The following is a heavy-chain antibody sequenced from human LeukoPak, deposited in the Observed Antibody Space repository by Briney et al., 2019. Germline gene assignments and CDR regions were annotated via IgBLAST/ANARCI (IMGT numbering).Heavy chain of an antibody. CDR3: ARKSSVWSGLYCFDY. V-gene: IGHV1-18*01. CDR2: ISAYNGNT. D-gene: IGHD3-10*01. J-gene: IGHJ4*02. CDR1: GYTFTSYG. Sequence: ASVKVSCKASGYTFTSYGISWVRQAPGQGLEWMGWISAYNGNTNYAQKLQGRVTMTTDTSTSTAYMELRSLRSDDTAVYYCARKSSVWSGLYCFDYWGQGTLVTVSS.